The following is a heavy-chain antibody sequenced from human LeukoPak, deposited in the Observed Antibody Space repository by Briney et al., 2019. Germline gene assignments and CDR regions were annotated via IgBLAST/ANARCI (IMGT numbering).Heavy chain of an antibody. CDR2: ISSSSDNT. CDR3: ARGMVRGVIITNFDY. Sequence: GGSLRLSCAASGFTFSDYYMSWIRQAPGKGLEWVSFISSSSDNTKYADSVKGRFTISRDNSKNTLYLQMNSLRAEDTAVYYCARGMVRGVIITNFDYWGQGTLVTVSS. D-gene: IGHD3-10*01. CDR1: GFTFSDYY. V-gene: IGHV3-11*06. J-gene: IGHJ4*02.